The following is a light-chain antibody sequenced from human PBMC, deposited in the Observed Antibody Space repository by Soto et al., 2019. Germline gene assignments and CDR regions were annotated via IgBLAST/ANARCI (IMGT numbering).Light chain of an antibody. Sequence: EIVMTQSPATLSVSPVERVTLSCRASQSVRSNLAWYQQKPGQAPRLLIYGASTRATGIPARFSGSGSETEFTLTISSLQSEDFAVYHCQQRRSWPPTITFGQGTRLEI. V-gene: IGKV3-15*01. CDR2: GAS. CDR1: QSVRSN. CDR3: QQRRSWPPTIT. J-gene: IGKJ5*01.